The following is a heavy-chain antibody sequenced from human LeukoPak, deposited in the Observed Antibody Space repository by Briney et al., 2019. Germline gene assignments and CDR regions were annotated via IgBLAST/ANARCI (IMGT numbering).Heavy chain of an antibody. J-gene: IGHJ3*02. V-gene: IGHV3-21*01. CDR2: ISSSSSYI. CDR3: ARIRSKGGAFDI. CDR1: GFTFSNYS. Sequence: GGSLRLSCAASGFTFSNYSMNWVRQAPGKGLEWVSSISSSSSYIYYADSVKGRFTISRDNAKNSLYLQMNSLRAEDTAVYYCARIRSKGGAFDIWGQGTMVTVSS. D-gene: IGHD3-10*01.